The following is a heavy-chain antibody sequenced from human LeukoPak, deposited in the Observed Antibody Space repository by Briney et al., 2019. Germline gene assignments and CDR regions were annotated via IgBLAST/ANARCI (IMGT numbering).Heavy chain of an antibody. CDR3: ARGRLGRAAAFDY. Sequence: GRSLRLSCAASGFTFSSYGMHWVRQAPGKGLEWVAVIWYDGSNKYYADSVKGRFTISRDNAKNSLYLQMNSLRAEDTAVYYCARGRLGRAAAFDYWGQGTLVTVSS. V-gene: IGHV3-33*01. J-gene: IGHJ4*02. CDR2: IWYDGSNK. D-gene: IGHD6-13*01. CDR1: GFTFSSYG.